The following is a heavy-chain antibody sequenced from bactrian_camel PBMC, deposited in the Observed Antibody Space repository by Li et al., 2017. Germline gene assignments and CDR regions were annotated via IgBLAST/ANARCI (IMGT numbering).Heavy chain of an antibody. J-gene: IGHJ4*01. CDR2: IASDGAT. D-gene: IGHD6*01. V-gene: IGHV3S53*01. Sequence: VQLVESGGESVQPGGSLRLSCVVSGYSGGCMGWFRQTRQTPGKEREGVATIASDGATHYGDFVKGRFTISRDIAANTLDLQMNTLEPEDTAMYYCVADRCGSGYSGIWYVTRFNFKGQGTQVTVS. CDR1: GYSGGC.